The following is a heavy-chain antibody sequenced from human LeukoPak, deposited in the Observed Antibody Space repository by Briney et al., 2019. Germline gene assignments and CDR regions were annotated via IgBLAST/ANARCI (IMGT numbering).Heavy chain of an antibody. CDR3: SGGTYADY. D-gene: IGHD3-16*01. V-gene: IGHV3-7*01. CDR1: GFTFSSYW. CDR2: IGQDGSEK. J-gene: IGHJ4*02. Sequence: PGGSLRLSCAASGFTFSSYWMTWVRQAPGKGLEWVANIGQDGSEKHYVDPVKGRFTISRDNAKNSLYLQMNSLRAEDTAVYYCSGGTYADYWGQGTLVTVSS.